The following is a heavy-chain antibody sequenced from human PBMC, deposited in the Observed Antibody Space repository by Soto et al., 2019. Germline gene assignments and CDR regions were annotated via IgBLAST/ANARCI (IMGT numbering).Heavy chain of an antibody. J-gene: IGHJ4*02. D-gene: IGHD3-22*01. CDR1: GFTFSSYG. CDR2: IWYDGSNK. Sequence: GGSLRLSCAASGFTFSSYGMHWVRQAPGKGLEWVAVIWYDGSNKYYADSVKGRFTISRDNSKNTLYLEMKSLRAEDTAMYYWAKGGGVKWLTIGLDYWGQGSLVTVSS. CDR3: AKGGGVKWLTIGLDY. V-gene: IGHV3-33*06.